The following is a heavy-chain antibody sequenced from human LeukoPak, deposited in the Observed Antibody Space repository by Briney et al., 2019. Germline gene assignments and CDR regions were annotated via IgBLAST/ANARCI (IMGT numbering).Heavy chain of an antibody. CDR2: IYSGGTT. CDR1: GFTVSTNC. D-gene: IGHD3-10*01. Sequence: GGSLRLSCAASGFTVSTNCMTWVRQAPGKGLEWVSTIYSGGTTYYADSVMGRFTISRDNAKNSLYLQMNSLRAEDTAVYYCARILHYYGSRSYYKWPYGMDVWGQGTTVTVSS. V-gene: IGHV3-53*01. J-gene: IGHJ6*02. CDR3: ARILHYYGSRSYYKWPYGMDV.